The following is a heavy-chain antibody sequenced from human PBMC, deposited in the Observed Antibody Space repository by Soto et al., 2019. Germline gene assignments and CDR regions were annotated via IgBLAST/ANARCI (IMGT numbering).Heavy chain of an antibody. V-gene: IGHV2-5*02. D-gene: IGHD4-17*01. CDR3: AHISPSLDYGDYGVPDCFDP. J-gene: IGHJ5*02. CDR2: IYWDDDK. Sequence: QITLKESGPTLVKPTQTLTLTCTFSGFSLSTSGVGVGWIRQPPGKALEWLALIYWDDDKRYSPSLKSRLPSTKDTPKNQLVLKMTDMDPVDTAPYYCAHISPSLDYGDYGVPDCFDPWGQGTLVTVSS. CDR1: GFSLSTSGVG.